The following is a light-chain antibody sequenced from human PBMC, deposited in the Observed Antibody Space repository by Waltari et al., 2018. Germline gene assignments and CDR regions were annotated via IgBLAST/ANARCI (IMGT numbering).Light chain of an antibody. V-gene: IGKV1-5*03. J-gene: IGKJ1*01. CDR3: QQYNSNSGGGT. Sequence: DIQMTQSPSTLSASVGDSVTITCRASQSISSWLAWYQQKPGKAPNLLIYKASNLESGVPSRFSGSGSGTEFTLTISSLQPDDFATYYCQQYNSNSGGGTFGQGTKVEIK. CDR1: QSISSW. CDR2: KAS.